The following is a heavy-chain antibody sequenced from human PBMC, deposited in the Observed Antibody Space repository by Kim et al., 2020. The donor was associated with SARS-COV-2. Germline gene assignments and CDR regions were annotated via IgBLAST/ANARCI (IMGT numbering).Heavy chain of an antibody. CDR1: GGSISSSSYY. Sequence: SETLSLTCTVSGGSISSSSYYWGWIRQPPGKGLEWIGSIYYSGSTYYNPSLKSRVTISVDTSKNQFSLKLSSVTAADTAVYYCAIIGPRGSGWYFDYWGQGTLVTVSS. V-gene: IGHV4-39*01. D-gene: IGHD6-19*01. CDR2: IYYSGST. CDR3: AIIGPRGSGWYFDY. J-gene: IGHJ4*02.